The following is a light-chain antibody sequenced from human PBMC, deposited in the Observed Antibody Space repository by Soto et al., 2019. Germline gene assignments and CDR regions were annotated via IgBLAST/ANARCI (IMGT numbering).Light chain of an antibody. Sequence: DIQVTQSPSSLSASVGGRVNITCRASQSISTWLAWYQQQPGRAPRLLIYDASTLQSGVPSTFSGSGSGTEFTLTISSLQPDDFSSYYCQHYFRYPWTFGQGTKV. CDR2: DAS. J-gene: IGKJ1*01. V-gene: IGKV1-5*01. CDR1: QSISTW. CDR3: QHYFRYPWT.